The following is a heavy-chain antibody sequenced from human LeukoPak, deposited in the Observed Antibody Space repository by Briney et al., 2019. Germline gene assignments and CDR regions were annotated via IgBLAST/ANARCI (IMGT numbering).Heavy chain of an antibody. V-gene: IGHV4-59*08. CDR1: GGSISSYY. D-gene: IGHD1-26*01. J-gene: IGHJ4*02. Sequence: PSETLSLTCTVSGGSISSYYWSWIRQPPGKGLEWIGCIYYSGSTNYNPSLKSRVTISVDTSKNQFSLKLSSVTAADTAVYYCARHDEWETFDYWGQGTLVTVSS. CDR2: IYYSGST. CDR3: ARHDEWETFDY.